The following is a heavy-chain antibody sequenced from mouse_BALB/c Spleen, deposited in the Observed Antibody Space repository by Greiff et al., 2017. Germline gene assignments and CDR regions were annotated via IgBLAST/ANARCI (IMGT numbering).Heavy chain of an antibody. CDR3: ARIRKGIWSPDY. D-gene: IGHD1-1*02. V-gene: IGHV1-63*02. CDR1: GYTFTNYW. J-gene: IGHJ2*01. Sequence: VQRVESGAELVRPGTSVKMSCKAAGYTFTNYWIGWVKQRPGPGLEWIGDIYPGGGYTNYNEKFKGKATLTADTSSSTAYMQLSSLTSEDSAIYYCARIRKGIWSPDYWGQGTALTVSS. CDR2: IYPGGGYT.